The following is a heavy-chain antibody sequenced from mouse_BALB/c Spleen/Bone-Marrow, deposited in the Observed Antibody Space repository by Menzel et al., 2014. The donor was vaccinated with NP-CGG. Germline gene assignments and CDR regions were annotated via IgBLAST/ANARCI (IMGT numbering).Heavy chain of an antibody. CDR1: GFTFSSYA. V-gene: IGHV5-9-3*01. CDR2: ISSGGTYT. D-gene: IGHD1-1*01. J-gene: IGHJ3*01. CDR3: ARQGDYGSKIACFAY. Sequence: DVQLVESGGGLVKPGGSLKLSCAASGFTFSSYAMSWVRQTPEKRLEWVATISSGGTYTYYPDSVTGRFTISRDNAKNTLYLQMSSLRSEDTAMYYCARQGDYGSKIACFAYWGQGTLVTVSA.